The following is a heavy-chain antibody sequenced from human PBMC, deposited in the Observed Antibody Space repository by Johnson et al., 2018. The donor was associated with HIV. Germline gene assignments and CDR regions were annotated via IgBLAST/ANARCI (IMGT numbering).Heavy chain of an antibody. Sequence: QVQLVESGGGVVQPGRSLRLSCAASGFTFSSYGMHWVRQAPGKGLEWVAIIWYDGINKYYADSVKGRFTISRDNSKNTLYLQMNSLRAEDTAVYYCAKDLNYGSGPVDIWGQGTMVTVSS. V-gene: IGHV3-33*06. CDR1: GFTFSSYG. D-gene: IGHD3-10*01. CDR3: AKDLNYGSGPVDI. CDR2: IWYDGINK. J-gene: IGHJ3*02.